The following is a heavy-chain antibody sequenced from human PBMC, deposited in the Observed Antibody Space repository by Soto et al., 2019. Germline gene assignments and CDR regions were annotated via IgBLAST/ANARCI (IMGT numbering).Heavy chain of an antibody. D-gene: IGHD5-18*01. CDR1: GYTFTSYG. CDR3: ARAVQLWLRRSSYYGMDV. Sequence: ASVKVSCKASGYTFTSYGISWVRQAPGQGLEWMGWISAYNGSTNYAQKLQGRVTMTTDTSTSTAYMELRSLRSDDTAVYYCARAVQLWLRRSSYYGMDVWGQGTTVTVSS. V-gene: IGHV1-18*01. J-gene: IGHJ6*02. CDR2: ISAYNGST.